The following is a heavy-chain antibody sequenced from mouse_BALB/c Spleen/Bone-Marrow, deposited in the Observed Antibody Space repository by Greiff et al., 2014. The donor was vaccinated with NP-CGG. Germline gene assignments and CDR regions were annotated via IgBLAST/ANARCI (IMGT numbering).Heavy chain of an antibody. Sequence: VQLQQSGPELVKPGASVKISCKASGYTFTDYNMHWVKQSHGQSLEWIGYIYPYNGGTGYNQEFKSKATLTVDNSSSTAYMELRGLTSEDSAVYYCARIYDGYFLFDYWGQGTTLTVSS. CDR2: IYPYNGGT. D-gene: IGHD2-3*01. CDR3: ARIYDGYFLFDY. J-gene: IGHJ2*01. CDR1: GYTFTDYN. V-gene: IGHV1S29*02.